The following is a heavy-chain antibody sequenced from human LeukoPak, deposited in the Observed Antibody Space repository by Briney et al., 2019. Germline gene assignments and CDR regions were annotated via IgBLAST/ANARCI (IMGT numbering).Heavy chain of an antibody. D-gene: IGHD4-11*01. CDR3: STSRPLQSFDC. Sequence: GGSLRLSCAASGFTFSGYAMSWVRQATGKGLEWVSTISGSGAYTSYADSVKGRFTISRDNSENTLYLQMKSLRAEDTAVYYCSTSRPLQSFDCWGQGTLVTVSS. CDR2: ISGSGAYT. J-gene: IGHJ4*02. V-gene: IGHV3-23*01. CDR1: GFTFSGYA.